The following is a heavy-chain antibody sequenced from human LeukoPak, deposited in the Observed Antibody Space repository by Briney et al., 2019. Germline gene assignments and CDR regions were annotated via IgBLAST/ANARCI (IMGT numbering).Heavy chain of an antibody. J-gene: IGHJ3*02. V-gene: IGHV1-8*03. CDR2: MNPNSGNT. Sequence: ASVKVSCKASGYTFTSYYMHWVRQATGQGLEWMGWMNPNSGNTGYAQKFQGRVTITRNTSISTAYMELSSLRSEDTAVYYCARPYSGSYKAFDIWGQGTMVTVSS. CDR3: ARPYSGSYKAFDI. D-gene: IGHD1-26*01. CDR1: GYTFTSYY.